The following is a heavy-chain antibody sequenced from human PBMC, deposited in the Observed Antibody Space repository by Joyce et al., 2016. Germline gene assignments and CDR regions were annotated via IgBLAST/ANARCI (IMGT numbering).Heavy chain of an antibody. D-gene: IGHD3-22*01. Sequence: QVQLVQSGAEVKKPGSSVKVSCKASGGTFSSNAISWIREAPGLGLEWMGGFLPIYDTTTYAQKFKGRVTITADESTSTVYMELNSLRSEDTAVFYCARDHPFRPPYESGDYNAFDLWGQGTMVTVSS. CDR3: ARDHPFRPPYESGDYNAFDL. V-gene: IGHV1-69*01. CDR1: GGTFSSNA. CDR2: FLPIYDTT. J-gene: IGHJ3*01.